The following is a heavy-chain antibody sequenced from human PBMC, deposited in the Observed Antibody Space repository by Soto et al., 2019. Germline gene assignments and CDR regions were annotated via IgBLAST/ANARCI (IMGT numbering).Heavy chain of an antibody. CDR1: GYSFTSYW. D-gene: IGHD6-19*01. Sequence: PGEALKISCKGSGYSFTSYWIGWVRQMPGKGLEWMGIIYPGDSDTRYSPSFQGQVTIAADKSISTAYLQWSSLKASDTAMYYCARAEAKSSGWPLGMDVWGQGTTVTVSS. V-gene: IGHV5-51*01. CDR2: IYPGDSDT. J-gene: IGHJ6*02. CDR3: ARAEAKSSGWPLGMDV.